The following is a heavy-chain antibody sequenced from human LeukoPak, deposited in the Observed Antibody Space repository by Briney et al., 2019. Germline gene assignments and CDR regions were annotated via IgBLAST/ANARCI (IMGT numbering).Heavy chain of an antibody. CDR1: GGSITSGGYY. Sequence: PSETLSLTCTVPGGSITSGGYYWSWIRQHPGKGLEWIGYIYYSGSTYYNPSLKSRVTISVDTSKNQFSLKLSSVTAADTDVQYYARECSRGSFNRGEIDAFYICGQGTMVTVSS. V-gene: IGHV4-31*03. CDR3: ARECSRGSFNRGEIDAFYI. J-gene: IGHJ3*02. D-gene: IGHD3-16*01. CDR2: IYYSGST.